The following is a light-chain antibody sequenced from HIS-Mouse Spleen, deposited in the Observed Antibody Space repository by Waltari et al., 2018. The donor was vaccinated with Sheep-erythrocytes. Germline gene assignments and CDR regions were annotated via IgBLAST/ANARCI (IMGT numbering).Light chain of an antibody. CDR2: DVS. Sequence: QSALTQPASVSGSPGQSITISCTGTSSDVGGYNYVSWYQQQPGKAPKLMIYDVSKRPSGVSIRFPGSKSGNTASLTISGLQAEDEADYYCSSYTSSSTLVFGGGTKLTVL. J-gene: IGLJ3*02. CDR3: SSYTSSSTLV. CDR1: SSDVGGYNY. V-gene: IGLV2-14*03.